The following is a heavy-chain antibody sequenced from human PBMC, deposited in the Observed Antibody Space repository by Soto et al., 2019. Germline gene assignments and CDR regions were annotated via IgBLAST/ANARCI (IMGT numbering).Heavy chain of an antibody. CDR1: GFTFSSYW. V-gene: IGHV3-74*01. J-gene: IGHJ4*02. Sequence: EVQLVESGGGLVQPGGSLRLSCAASGFTFSSYWMHWVRQAPGKGLVWVSRISTGGSSKSYADSVKGRVTSSRDNAKNTLYLQVDRLRVEDTAVYYCARGDYYGSATTLPYWGQGTLVTVSS. CDR2: ISTGGSSK. CDR3: ARGDYYGSATTLPY. D-gene: IGHD3-10*01.